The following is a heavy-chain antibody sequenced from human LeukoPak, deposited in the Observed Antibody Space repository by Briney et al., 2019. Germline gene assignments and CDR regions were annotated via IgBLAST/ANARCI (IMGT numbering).Heavy chain of an antibody. D-gene: IGHD2-21*02. CDR2: INQGGSEK. CDR1: GFTFSTYW. V-gene: IGHV3-7*01. J-gene: IGHJ4*02. CDR3: PRDVGDL. Sequence: PGGSLRLSCAPSGFTFSTYWMGWVRQAPGKGLEWLANINQGGSEKYYVDSVKGRFTISRDNAKNSLFLQMNSLRAEDTAVYYWPRDVGDLWGQGTLVTVSS.